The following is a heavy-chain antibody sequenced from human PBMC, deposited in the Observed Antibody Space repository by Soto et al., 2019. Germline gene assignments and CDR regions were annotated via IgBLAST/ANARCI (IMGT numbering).Heavy chain of an antibody. D-gene: IGHD3-3*01. CDR3: ARWQGFWSDAEGDAFDI. J-gene: IGHJ3*02. CDR1: GFTVSSNY. Sequence: GGSLRLSCAASGFTVSSNYMSWVRQAPGKGLEWVSVIYSGGSTYYADSVKGRFTISRHNSKNTLYLQMNSLRAEDTAVYYCARWQGFWSDAEGDAFDIWGQGTMVTVSS. CDR2: IYSGGST. V-gene: IGHV3-53*04.